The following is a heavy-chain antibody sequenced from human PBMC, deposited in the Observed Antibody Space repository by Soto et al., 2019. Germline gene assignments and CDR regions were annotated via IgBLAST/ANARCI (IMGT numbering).Heavy chain of an antibody. CDR1: GFTFSNAW. V-gene: IGHV3-15*07. D-gene: IGHD3-10*01. J-gene: IGHJ4*02. CDR3: TTEFDGSHDLSVFDY. CDR2: IKSKTDGGTT. Sequence: GGSLRLSCAASGFTFSNAWMNWVRQAPGKGLEWVGRIKSKTDGGTTDYAAPVKGRFTISRDDSKNTLYLQMNSLKTEDTAVYYCTTEFDGSHDLSVFDYWGQGTLVTVSS.